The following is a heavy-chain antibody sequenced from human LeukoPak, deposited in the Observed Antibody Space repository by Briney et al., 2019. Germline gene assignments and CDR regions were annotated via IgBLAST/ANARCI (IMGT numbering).Heavy chain of an antibody. CDR3: AKPKEARPAAMRTTRLNWFDP. V-gene: IGHV3-23*01. J-gene: IGHJ5*02. CDR2: ISGSGGST. Sequence: GGSLRLSCAASGFTFSSYAMSWVRQAPGKGLEWVSAISGSGGSTYYADSVKGRFTISRDNYKNTLYLQMNSLRAEDTAVYYCAKPKEARPAAMRTTRLNWFDPWGQGTLVTVSS. D-gene: IGHD2-2*01. CDR1: GFTFSSYA.